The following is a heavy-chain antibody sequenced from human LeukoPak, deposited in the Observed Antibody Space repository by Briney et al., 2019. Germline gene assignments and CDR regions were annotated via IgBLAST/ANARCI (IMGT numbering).Heavy chain of an antibody. D-gene: IGHD3-10*01. J-gene: IGHJ5*02. Sequence: PSETLSLTCAVYGGSFSGYYWRWIRQPPGKGLEWIGEINHSGSTNYNPSLKSRVTISVDTSKNQFSLKLSSVTAADTAVYYCARGVVRGVSWFDPWGQGTLDTVSS. CDR3: ARGVVRGVSWFDP. V-gene: IGHV4-34*01. CDR2: INHSGST. CDR1: GGSFSGYY.